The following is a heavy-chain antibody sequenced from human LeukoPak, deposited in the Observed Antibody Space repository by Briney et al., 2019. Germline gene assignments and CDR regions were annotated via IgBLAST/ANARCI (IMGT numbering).Heavy chain of an antibody. Sequence: SETLSLTCTVSGGSISSYYWSWIRQPPGKGLEWIGNIYYSGSTNYNPSLKSRVTISVDTSKNQFSLKLSSVTAADTAVYYCARHGLPPLWFGELLLSSYFDYWGQGTLVTVSS. J-gene: IGHJ4*02. CDR2: IYYSGST. CDR1: GGSISSYY. V-gene: IGHV4-59*08. D-gene: IGHD3-10*01. CDR3: ARHGLPPLWFGELLLSSYFDY.